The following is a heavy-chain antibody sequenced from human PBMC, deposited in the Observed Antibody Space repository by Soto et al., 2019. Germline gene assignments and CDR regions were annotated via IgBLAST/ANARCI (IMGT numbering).Heavy chain of an antibody. Sequence: ESGGGLVQPGGSLRLSCAASGFIFNRHWMSWVRQAPGKGLEWVANIKEDGSEQYYVDSVKGRFTISRDNAKNSLYLQMNNLRAEDTAIYYCARDATYYHILTLPYWGLGTLVTVSS. V-gene: IGHV3-7*01. D-gene: IGHD3-9*01. CDR3: ARDATYYHILTLPY. J-gene: IGHJ4*02. CDR2: IKEDGSEQ. CDR1: GFIFNRHW.